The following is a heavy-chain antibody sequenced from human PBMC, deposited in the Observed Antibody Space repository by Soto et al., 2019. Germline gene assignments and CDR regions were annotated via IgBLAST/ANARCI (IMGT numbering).Heavy chain of an antibody. J-gene: IGHJ6*02. CDR3: ASPTKPLYYYYGMDV. CDR1: GGTFSSYA. D-gene: IGHD1-1*01. Sequence: ASVKVSCKASGGTFSSYAISWVRQAPGQGLEWMGGIIPIFGTANYAQKFQGRVTITADESTSTAYMELSSLRSEDTAVYYCASPTKPLYYYYGMDVWGQGTTVTVSS. V-gene: IGHV1-69*13. CDR2: IIPIFGTA.